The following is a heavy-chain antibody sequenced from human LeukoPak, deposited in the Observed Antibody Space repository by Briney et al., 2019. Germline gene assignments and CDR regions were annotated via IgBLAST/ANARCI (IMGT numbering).Heavy chain of an antibody. CDR2: IIPIFGTA. CDR3: ASSDYTPYPTLDY. V-gene: IGHV1-69*13. CDR1: GGTFSSYA. J-gene: IGHJ4*02. Sequence: ASVKVSCKASGGTFSSYAISWVRQAPGQGLEWMGGIIPIFGTANYAQKFQGRVTITADESTSTAYMELSSLRSEDTAVYYCASSDYTPYPTLDYWGQGTLVTVSS. D-gene: IGHD4-11*01.